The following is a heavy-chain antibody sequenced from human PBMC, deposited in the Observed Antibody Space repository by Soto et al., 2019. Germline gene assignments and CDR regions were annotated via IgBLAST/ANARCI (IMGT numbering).Heavy chain of an antibody. CDR3: ATAGSKGIHRGVFYECYY. J-gene: IGHJ4*02. CDR2: VYYSGST. Sequence: SETLSLTCTVSGGSISSYYWSWIRQPPGKGLEWIGYVYYSGSTNYNPSLKSRVTISVDTSKNQFSLKLSSVTAADTAVYYCATAGSKGIHRGVFYECYYWGQGTLVNVSS. V-gene: IGHV4-59*01. CDR1: GGSISSYY. D-gene: IGHD2-8*01.